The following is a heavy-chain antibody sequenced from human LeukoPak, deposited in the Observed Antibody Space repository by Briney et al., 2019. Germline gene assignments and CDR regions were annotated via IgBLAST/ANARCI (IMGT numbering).Heavy chain of an antibody. Sequence: GGSLRLSCAASGFTFSSYATSWVRQAPGKGLEWVSAISGSGGSTYYADSVKGRFTISRDNSKNTLYLQMNSLRAEDTAVYYCAKDPPIGRSGSYPIDYWGQGTLVTVSS. CDR3: AKDPPIGRSGSYPIDY. CDR2: ISGSGGST. D-gene: IGHD3-10*01. CDR1: GFTFSSYA. V-gene: IGHV3-23*01. J-gene: IGHJ4*02.